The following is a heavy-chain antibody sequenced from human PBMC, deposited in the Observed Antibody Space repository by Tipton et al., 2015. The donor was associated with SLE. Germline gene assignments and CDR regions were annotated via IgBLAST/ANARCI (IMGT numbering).Heavy chain of an antibody. CDR2: INHSGST. CDR1: GASFSAFS. V-gene: IGHV4-34*01. D-gene: IGHD5/OR15-5a*01. J-gene: IGHJ3*01. CDR3: ATYTVSRAFDF. Sequence: TLSLTCTVYGASFSAFSCSWIRQPPGKGLEWIGEINHSGSTNYNPSLRSRVTISVDTSKNQISLTLSSVTAADTAVYYCATYTVSRAFDFWGQGTMVTVSS.